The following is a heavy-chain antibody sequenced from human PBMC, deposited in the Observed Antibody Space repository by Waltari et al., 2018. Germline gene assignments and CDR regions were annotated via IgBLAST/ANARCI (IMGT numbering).Heavy chain of an antibody. Sequence: QVQLQESGPGLVKPSETLSLTCAVSGYSISSGYYWGWIRQPPGKGLEWIGSIYHSGSTYDNPSLKSRGTISVDTSKNQFALKLSSVTAADTAVYYCARLTSGSYLHYYYYMDVWGKGTTVTVSS. D-gene: IGHD1-26*01. V-gene: IGHV4-38-2*01. CDR3: ARLTSGSYLHYYYYMDV. CDR2: IYHSGST. CDR1: GYSISSGYY. J-gene: IGHJ6*03.